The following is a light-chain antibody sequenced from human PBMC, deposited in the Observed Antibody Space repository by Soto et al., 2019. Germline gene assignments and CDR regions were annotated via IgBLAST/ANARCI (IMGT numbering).Light chain of an antibody. Sequence: DIQMTQSPSSLSASVGDRVTITCRASQGISNYLAWYQQKPGKAPNLLIYAASILQSGFPSRFSGSGSGTDFTLTISSLQPEDVATYYCQKYNSAPVFGQGTKVEIK. CDR3: QKYNSAPV. CDR1: QGISNY. V-gene: IGKV1-27*01. CDR2: AAS. J-gene: IGKJ1*01.